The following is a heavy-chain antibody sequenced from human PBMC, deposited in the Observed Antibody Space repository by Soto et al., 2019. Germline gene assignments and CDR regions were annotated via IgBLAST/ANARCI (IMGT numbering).Heavy chain of an antibody. CDR3: ARSRKGVVPAAMGFNWFDP. J-gene: IGHJ5*02. V-gene: IGHV4-31*03. CDR1: GGSISSGGYY. Sequence: LSLTCTVSGGSISSGGYYWSWIRQHPGKGLEWIGYIYYSGSTNYNPSLKSRVTISVDTSKNQFSLKLSSVTAADTAVYYCARSRKGVVPAAMGFNWFDPWGQGTLVTVSS. D-gene: IGHD2-2*01. CDR2: IYYSGST.